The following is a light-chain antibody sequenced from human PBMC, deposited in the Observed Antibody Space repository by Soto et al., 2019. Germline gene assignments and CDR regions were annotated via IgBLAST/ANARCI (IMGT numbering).Light chain of an antibody. Sequence: EIVMTQSPATLSVSPGERATLSCRASQSVSSKLAWYQQKPGQAPRLLXYRASTRATDIPARFSGSGSGTELTLTISSLQYEDFAVYYCQQYNNWPPATFGQGTKVDIK. CDR2: RAS. CDR1: QSVSSK. V-gene: IGKV3-15*01. CDR3: QQYNNWPPAT. J-gene: IGKJ1*01.